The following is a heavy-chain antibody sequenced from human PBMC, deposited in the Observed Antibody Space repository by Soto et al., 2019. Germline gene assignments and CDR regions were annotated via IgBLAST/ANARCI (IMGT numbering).Heavy chain of an antibody. CDR2: ISSSSSYI. V-gene: IGHV3-21*01. D-gene: IGHD3-10*01. Sequence: EVQLVESGGGLVKPRGSLRLSCAASGFTFSSYSMNWVRQAPGKGLEWVSSISSSSSYIYYADSVKGRFTISRDNAKNSLYLQMNSLRAEDTAVYYCARDWYYGSGSYYNYPLDYWGQGTLVTVSS. J-gene: IGHJ4*02. CDR3: ARDWYYGSGSYYNYPLDY. CDR1: GFTFSSYS.